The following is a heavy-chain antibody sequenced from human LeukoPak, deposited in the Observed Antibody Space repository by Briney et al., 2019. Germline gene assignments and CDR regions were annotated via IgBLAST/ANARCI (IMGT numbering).Heavy chain of an antibody. CDR1: GGSIPISTYY. D-gene: IGHD2-21*01. CDR2: IYYSGTT. Sequence: SETLSLTCTVSGGSIPISTYYWGWVRQPPGKGLEWIGSIYYSGTTKYNPSLKSRVTISVDNSNNKFSLKLSSVTAADTAVYYCAIRRPYDIWDYWGQGTLVTVSS. V-gene: IGHV4-39*07. CDR3: AIRRPYDIWDY. J-gene: IGHJ4*02.